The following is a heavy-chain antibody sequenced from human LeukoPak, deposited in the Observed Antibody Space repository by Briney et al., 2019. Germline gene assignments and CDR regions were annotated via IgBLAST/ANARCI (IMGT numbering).Heavy chain of an antibody. V-gene: IGHV3-30*18. CDR3: AKVLARENDILTGYPFDY. Sequence: GGSLRLSCAASGFTFSSYGMHWVRQAPGKGLEWVAVISYDGSNKYYADSVKGRFTISRDNSKNTLYLQMNSLRAEDTAVYYYAKVLARENDILTGYPFDYWGQGTLVTVSS. D-gene: IGHD3-9*01. CDR1: GFTFSSYG. J-gene: IGHJ4*02. CDR2: ISYDGSNK.